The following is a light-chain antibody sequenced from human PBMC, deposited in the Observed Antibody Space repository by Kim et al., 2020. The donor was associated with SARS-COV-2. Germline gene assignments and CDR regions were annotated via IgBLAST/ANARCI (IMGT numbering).Light chain of an antibody. V-gene: IGKV1-39*01. CDR1: QGVSIN. Sequence: DIEMTQSPSALSASVGDRVTITCRATQGVSINLNWYQQRPGKAPRLLIYGASTLQSGVPSRFSGSGSGTGFTLTISSLQPEDFAIYYCQQTFSTQYSFGQETKLEI. CDR2: GAS. J-gene: IGKJ2*03. CDR3: QQTFSTQYS.